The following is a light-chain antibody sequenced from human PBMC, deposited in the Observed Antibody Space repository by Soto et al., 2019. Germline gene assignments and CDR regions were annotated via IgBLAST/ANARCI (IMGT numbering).Light chain of an antibody. CDR2: GAY. CDR3: QQYNIWPPIT. V-gene: IGKV3-15*01. CDR1: QSVSSN. Sequence: EIVMTRSPATLSVSPGERATLSCRASQSVSSNVAWYQQKPGQAPRLLIYGAYTRAAGVPARFSGSGSGTEFTLTITSLQSEDIALYYCQQYNIWPPITFGQGTRLEIK. J-gene: IGKJ5*01.